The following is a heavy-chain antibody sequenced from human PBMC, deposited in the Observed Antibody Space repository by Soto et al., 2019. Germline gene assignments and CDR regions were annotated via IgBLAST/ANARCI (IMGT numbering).Heavy chain of an antibody. V-gene: IGHV3-23*01. CDR2: ISGSGGST. Sequence: PGGSLRLSCAASGFTFSSYAMSWVRQAPGKGLEWVSAISGSGGSTYYADSVKGRFTISRDNSKNTLYLQMNSLRAEDTAVYYCAKDLRCSSTSCYSGSDYWGQGTLVTVSS. CDR1: GFTFSSYA. D-gene: IGHD2-2*01. CDR3: AKDLRCSSTSCYSGSDY. J-gene: IGHJ4*02.